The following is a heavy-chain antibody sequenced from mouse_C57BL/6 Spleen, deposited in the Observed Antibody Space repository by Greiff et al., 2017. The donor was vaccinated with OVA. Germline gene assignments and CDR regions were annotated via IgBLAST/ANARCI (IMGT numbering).Heavy chain of an antibody. CDR1: GYTFTDYY. V-gene: IGHV1-26*01. CDR2: INPNNGGT. Sequence: VQLQQSGPELVKPGASVKISCKASGYTFTDYYMNWVKQSHGKSLEWIGDINPNNGGTSYNQKFKGKATLTVDKSSSTAYMELRSLTSEDSAVYYCARHWDAMDYWGQGTSVTVSS. CDR3: ARHWDAMDY. D-gene: IGHD4-1*01. J-gene: IGHJ4*01.